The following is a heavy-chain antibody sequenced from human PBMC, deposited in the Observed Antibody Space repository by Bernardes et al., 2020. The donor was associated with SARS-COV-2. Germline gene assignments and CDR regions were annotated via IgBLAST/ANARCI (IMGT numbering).Heavy chain of an antibody. J-gene: IGHJ4*02. CDR1: YGSVCNDPYH. CDR2: VSYRGSN. Sequence: SETLSLTCTVSYGSVCNDPYHWSWIRQPPGKGLEWIGHVSYRGSNKYNPSLNSRVTISQDSSNNHFSLKLTSVTPADSAVYYCLADMKGGGGVGYWGQGILVTVSS. V-gene: IGHV4-61*03. D-gene: IGHD3-16*01. CDR3: LADMKGGGGVGY.